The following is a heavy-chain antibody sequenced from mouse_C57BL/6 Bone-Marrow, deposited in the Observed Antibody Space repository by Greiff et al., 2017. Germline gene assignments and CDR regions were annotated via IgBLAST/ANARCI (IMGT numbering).Heavy chain of an antibody. Sequence: AQLQQSGAELVRPGASVKLSCKASGYTFTDYYINWVKQRPGQGLEWIARIYPGSGNTYYNEKFKGKATLTAEKSSSTAYMQLSSLTSEDSAVYFCARRHYGPWGQGTLVTVSA. CDR1: GYTFTDYY. CDR2: IYPGSGNT. V-gene: IGHV1-76*01. J-gene: IGHJ3*01. CDR3: ARRHYGP. D-gene: IGHD1-1*01.